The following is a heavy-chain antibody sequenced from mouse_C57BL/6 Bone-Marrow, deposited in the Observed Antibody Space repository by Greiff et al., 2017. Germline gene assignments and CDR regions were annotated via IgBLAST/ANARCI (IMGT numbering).Heavy chain of an antibody. Sequence: QVQLKQSGPELVKPGASVKLSCKASGYTFTSYDINWVKQRPGQGLEWIGWIYPRAGSTKYNEKFKGKATLTVDTSSSTAYMELHSLTSEDSAVYFCARYYYSNYGFAYWGQGTLVTVSA. V-gene: IGHV1-85*01. CDR1: GYTFTSYD. J-gene: IGHJ3*01. CDR2: IYPRAGST. CDR3: ARYYYSNYGFAY. D-gene: IGHD2-5*01.